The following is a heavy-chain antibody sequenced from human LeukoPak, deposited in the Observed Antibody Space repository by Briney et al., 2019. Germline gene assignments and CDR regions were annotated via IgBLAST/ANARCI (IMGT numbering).Heavy chain of an antibody. CDR3: AKDRIAAVGTPYYYYGMDV. D-gene: IGHD6-13*01. Sequence: GGSLRLSCAASGFTFSSYAMHWVRQAPGKGLEWVAVISYDGSNKYYADSVKGRFTISRDNYKNTLYLQVNSLRAEDTAVYYCAKDRIAAVGTPYYYYGMDVWGQGTTVTVSS. J-gene: IGHJ6*02. CDR1: GFTFSSYA. CDR2: ISYDGSNK. V-gene: IGHV3-30-3*01.